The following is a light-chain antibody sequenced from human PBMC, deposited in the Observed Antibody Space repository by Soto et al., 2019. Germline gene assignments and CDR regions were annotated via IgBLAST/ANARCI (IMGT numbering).Light chain of an antibody. V-gene: IGKV1-5*01. CDR2: DVS. CDR3: QQYKDYVYT. J-gene: IGKJ2*01. CDR1: QTVERW. Sequence: EIQMSQSPSTLSASVGDRVIITCRASQTVERWMAWYQQKPGKAPKLLISDVSTLERGVPSRFSGSGSATEFTLTISGLQPDDFATYYCQQYKDYVYTFGQRTKVDIK.